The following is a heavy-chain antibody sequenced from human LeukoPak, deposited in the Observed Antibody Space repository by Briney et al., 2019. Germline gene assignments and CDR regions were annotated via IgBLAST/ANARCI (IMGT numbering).Heavy chain of an antibody. V-gene: IGHV3-21*01. Sequence: GGSLRLSCAASGFTFSSYRMNWVRQAPGKGLEWVSSISSSSSYIYYADSVKGRFTISRDNAKNSLYLQMNSLRAEDTAVYYCARGRITELFDYWGQGTLVTVSS. CDR2: ISSSSSYI. D-gene: IGHD3-10*01. CDR3: ARGRITELFDY. J-gene: IGHJ4*02. CDR1: GFTFSSYR.